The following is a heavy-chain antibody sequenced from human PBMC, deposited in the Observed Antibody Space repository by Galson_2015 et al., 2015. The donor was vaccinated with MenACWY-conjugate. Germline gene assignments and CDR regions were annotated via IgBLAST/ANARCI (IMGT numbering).Heavy chain of an antibody. CDR1: GGAFGSYG. D-gene: IGHD6-19*01. Sequence: CKASGGAFGSYGISWVRQAPGQGLAWMGGITPIFGTTNYAQKFQGRVTIIADKSTSTAYMELSSLRSEDTAVYYCARAIIGYSSVWYYFDYWGQGTLVTVSS. J-gene: IGHJ4*02. V-gene: IGHV1-69*06. CDR2: ITPIFGTT. CDR3: ARAIIGYSSVWYYFDY.